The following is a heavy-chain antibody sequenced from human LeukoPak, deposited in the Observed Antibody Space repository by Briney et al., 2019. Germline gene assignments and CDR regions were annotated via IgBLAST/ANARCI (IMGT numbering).Heavy chain of an antibody. D-gene: IGHD1-1*01. Sequence: ASVKVSCKASGYTSTYHYIHLVRQAPGQGLEWMGIINPSNGDTNYAQRFQGRVTMTRDTSTSTVYMELSSLDSEDTAVYYCARESDVGKDFDCWGQGTLVTVSS. V-gene: IGHV1-46*01. CDR3: ARESDVGKDFDC. CDR2: INPSNGDT. CDR1: GYTSTYHY. J-gene: IGHJ4*02.